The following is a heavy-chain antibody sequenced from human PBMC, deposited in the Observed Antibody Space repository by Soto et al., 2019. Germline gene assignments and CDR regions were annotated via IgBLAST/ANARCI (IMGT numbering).Heavy chain of an antibody. D-gene: IGHD3-22*01. J-gene: IGHJ4*02. V-gene: IGHV1-3*01. CDR1: GYTFTSYA. CDR3: ARGIWTMTRGAYYFDN. Sequence: ASVKVSCKASGYTFTSYAMQWVRQAPGQRLEWMGWINAGNGDRKYSQKFQGRVTITRDTSASTVYMELSSLTSEDTAIYYCARGIWTMTRGAYYFDNWGQGTLVTVSS. CDR2: INAGNGDR.